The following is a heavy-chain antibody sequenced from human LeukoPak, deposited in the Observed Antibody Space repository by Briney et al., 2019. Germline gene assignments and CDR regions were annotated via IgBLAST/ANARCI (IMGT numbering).Heavy chain of an antibody. Sequence: ASVKVSCKASVYTFTGYYMHWVRQAPGQGLEWMGWINPNSGGTNYAQKFQGRVTMTRDTSISTAYMELSRLRSDDTAVYYCARDYVDTAMAFDYWGQGTLVTVSS. J-gene: IGHJ4*02. V-gene: IGHV1-2*02. D-gene: IGHD5-18*01. CDR3: ARDYVDTAMAFDY. CDR1: VYTFTGYY. CDR2: INPNSGGT.